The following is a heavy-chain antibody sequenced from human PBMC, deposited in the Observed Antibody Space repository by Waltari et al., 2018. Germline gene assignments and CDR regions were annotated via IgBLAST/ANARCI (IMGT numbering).Heavy chain of an antibody. CDR2: ISSSSSYI. V-gene: IGHV3-21*01. Sequence: EVQLVESGGGLVKPGGSLRLSCAASGFTFSSYSMNWVRQAPGKRLEWVSSISSSSSYIYYADSVKGRFTISRDNAKNSLYLQMNSLRAEDTAVYYCARVDHDAFDIWGQGTMVIVSS. D-gene: IGHD2-15*01. CDR1: GFTFSSYS. CDR3: ARVDHDAFDI. J-gene: IGHJ3*02.